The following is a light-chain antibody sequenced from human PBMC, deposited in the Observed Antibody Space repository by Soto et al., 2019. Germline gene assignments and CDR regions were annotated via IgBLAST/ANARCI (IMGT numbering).Light chain of an antibody. CDR2: DVS. Sequence: QSALTQPASVSGSPGQSITISSTGTSSDVGGYNYVSWYQVHPGKVPKLLIFDVSNRPSGVSHRFSGSKSGNTASLTISGLQADDEADYFCSSYTAMSTLVFGGGTKVTVL. CDR1: SSDVGGYNY. J-gene: IGLJ2*01. V-gene: IGLV2-14*03. CDR3: SSYTAMSTLV.